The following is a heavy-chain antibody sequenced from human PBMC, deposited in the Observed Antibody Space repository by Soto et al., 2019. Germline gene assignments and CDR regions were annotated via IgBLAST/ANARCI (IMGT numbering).Heavy chain of an antibody. CDR2: INPNSGGT. CDR3: ARGHYYCSGVDAFDI. V-gene: IGHV1-2*04. J-gene: IGHJ3*02. D-gene: IGHD3-10*01. Sequence: QVQLVQSGAEVKKPGASVKVSCKASGYTFTGYYMHWVRQAPGQGLEWMGWINPNSGGTNYAQKFQGWVTMTRDTCISTAYMELSRLRSDDTAVYYCARGHYYCSGVDAFDIWGQGTMVTVSS. CDR1: GYTFTGYY.